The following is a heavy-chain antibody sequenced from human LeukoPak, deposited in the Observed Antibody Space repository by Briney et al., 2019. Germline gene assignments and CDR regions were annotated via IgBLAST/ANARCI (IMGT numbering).Heavy chain of an antibody. CDR3: TTGYWNAWHDGY. D-gene: IGHD1-1*01. J-gene: IGHJ4*02. V-gene: IGHV3-15*01. CDR1: GFIFSDAW. Sequence: GGSLRLPCVASGFIFSDAWMSWVRQAPGKGLEWVGRIKSKADGETTDYAAPLKGRFTISRDDSKNTLYVQINSLKTEDTGVYYCTTGYWNAWHDGYWGQGTLVTVSS. CDR2: IKSKADGETT.